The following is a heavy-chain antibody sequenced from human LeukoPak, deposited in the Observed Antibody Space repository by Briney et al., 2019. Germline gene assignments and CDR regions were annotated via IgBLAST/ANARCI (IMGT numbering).Heavy chain of an antibody. CDR3: ARYGYGDSFDAFDI. D-gene: IGHD4-17*01. V-gene: IGHV1-18*01. CDR2: ISGYNGNT. J-gene: IGHJ3*02. Sequence: GASVKVSCKASGYTFTNYGISWVRQAPGQGFEWMGWISGYNGNTNYAQKLQGRVTMTTDTSTSTAYMELRSLRSDDTAVYYCARYGYGDSFDAFDIWGQGTMVTVSS. CDR1: GYTFTNYG.